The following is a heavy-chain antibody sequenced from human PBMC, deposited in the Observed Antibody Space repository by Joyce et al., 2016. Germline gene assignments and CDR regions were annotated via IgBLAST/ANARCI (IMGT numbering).Heavy chain of an antibody. CDR3: ARLSARFYYGIDV. CDR1: GYSFATYW. D-gene: IGHD6-25*01. CDR2: IDPSDSDI. J-gene: IGHJ6*02. Sequence: EVQLVQSGAEVKKPGESLRISCKGSGYSFATYWTNWVRQMPGKGREWMGRIDPSDSDIDYSPSFQGHVTISADKSTSTAYLQWRSLRPSDTAIYYCARLSARFYYGIDVWGQGTTVTVSS. V-gene: IGHV5-10-1*03.